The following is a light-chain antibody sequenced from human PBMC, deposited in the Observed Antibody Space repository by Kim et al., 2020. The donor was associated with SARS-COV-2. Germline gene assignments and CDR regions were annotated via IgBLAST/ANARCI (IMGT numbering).Light chain of an antibody. CDR2: EAS. CDR3: QQYNSYSIT. Sequence: SASVGDRVTITCRASQSISSWLAWYQRKPGKAPKLLIYEASNLESGVPSRFSGSGSGTEFTLTISSLQPDDFATYYCQQYNSYSITFGGGTKVEI. V-gene: IGKV1-5*03. J-gene: IGKJ4*01. CDR1: QSISSW.